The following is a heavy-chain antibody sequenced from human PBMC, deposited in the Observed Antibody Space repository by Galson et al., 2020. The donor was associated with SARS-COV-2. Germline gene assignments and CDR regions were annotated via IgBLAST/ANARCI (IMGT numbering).Heavy chain of an antibody. Sequence: QAGGSLRLSCVASKFTFSSFGMSWVRRAPGKGLEWVSGLSPSGADTYYADSVEGRFTISRDNSKNTLFLQMNSLRVEDTAVYYCAKDSSRNYGYYYYYGVDVWGPGTTVTVSS. D-gene: IGHD4-4*01. V-gene: IGHV3-23*01. J-gene: IGHJ6*02. CDR2: LSPSGADT. CDR1: KFTFSSFG. CDR3: AKDSSRNYGYYYYYGVDV.